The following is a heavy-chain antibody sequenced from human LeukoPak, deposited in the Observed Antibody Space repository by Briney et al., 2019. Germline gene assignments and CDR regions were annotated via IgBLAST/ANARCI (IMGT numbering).Heavy chain of an antibody. V-gene: IGHV4-59*08. CDR2: IYYSGST. D-gene: IGHD4-17*01. J-gene: IGHJ4*02. CDR3: ARHFSTHAFDY. Sequence: SETLSLTCTVSGGSISNYYWSWIRQPPGKGLEWIGYIYYSGSTNYNPSLKSRVTISVDTSKNQFSLKLSSVTAADTAVYYCARHFSTHAFDYWGQGTLVTVSS. CDR1: GGSISNYY.